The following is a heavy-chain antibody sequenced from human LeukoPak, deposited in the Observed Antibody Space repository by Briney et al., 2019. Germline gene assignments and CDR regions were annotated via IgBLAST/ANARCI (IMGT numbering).Heavy chain of an antibody. CDR2: TYYRSKWYN. J-gene: IGHJ4*02. CDR1: GDSVSSNSAA. Sequence: SQTLSLTRAISGDSVSSNSAAWNWIRQSPSRGLEWLGRTYYRSKWYNDYAVSVKSRITINPDTSKNQFSLQLNSVTPEDTAVYYCARDQSVCGGDCYSPVDYWGQGTLVTVSS. V-gene: IGHV6-1*01. CDR3: ARDQSVCGGDCYSPVDY. D-gene: IGHD2-21*02.